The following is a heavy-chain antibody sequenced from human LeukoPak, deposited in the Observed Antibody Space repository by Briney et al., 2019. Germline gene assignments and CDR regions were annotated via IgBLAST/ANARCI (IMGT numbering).Heavy chain of an antibody. D-gene: IGHD3-10*01. J-gene: IGHJ5*02. CDR3: ARAGITMVRGVTHNWFDP. V-gene: IGHV4-31*03. CDR2: IYYSGST. Sequence: SETLSLTGTVSGGSISSGGYSWSWIRQHPGEGLEWIGYIYYSGSTYYNPSLKSRVTISVDTSKNQFSLKLSSVTAADTAVYYCARAGITMVRGVTHNWFDPWGQGTLVTVSS. CDR1: GGSISSGGYS.